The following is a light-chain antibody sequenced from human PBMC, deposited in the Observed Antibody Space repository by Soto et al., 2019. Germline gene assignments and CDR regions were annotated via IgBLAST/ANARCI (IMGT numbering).Light chain of an antibody. V-gene: IGKV1-39*01. Sequence: DIQMTQSPSSLSVSVGDRVTITCRASQSITNYLNWYQQKPGKAPKLLVYAASSLQSGVPSRFSGNGSGTDFTLTISSLQPEDFATYYCRQSVSYPYTFGQGTKLEIK. CDR1: QSITNY. CDR2: AAS. J-gene: IGKJ2*01. CDR3: RQSVSYPYT.